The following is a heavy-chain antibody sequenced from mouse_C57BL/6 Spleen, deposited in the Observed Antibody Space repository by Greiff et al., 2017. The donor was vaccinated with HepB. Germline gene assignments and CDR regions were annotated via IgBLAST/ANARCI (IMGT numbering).Heavy chain of an antibody. Sequence: QVQLQQPGAELVMPGASVKLSCKASGYTFTSYWMHWVKQRPGQGLEWIGEIDPSDSYTNYNQKFKGKSTLTVDKSSSTAYMQLSSLTSEDSAVYYCARRGRPYYAMDYWGQGTSVTVSS. V-gene: IGHV1-69*01. CDR1: GYTFTSYW. CDR3: ARRGRPYYAMDY. CDR2: IDPSDSYT. J-gene: IGHJ4*01.